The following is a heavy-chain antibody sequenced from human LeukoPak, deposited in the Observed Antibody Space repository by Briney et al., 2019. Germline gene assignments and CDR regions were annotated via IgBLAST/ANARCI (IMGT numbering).Heavy chain of an antibody. CDR1: GFTLNSYW. V-gene: IGHV3-23*01. J-gene: IGHJ4*02. D-gene: IGHD3-22*01. Sequence: GGSLRLSCAASGFTLNSYWMSWVRQAPGKGLEWVSGIRGNADTTYYADSVKGRFSIFRDNSKNMLYLQMNSLRVEDTAVYYCAKGHADSSGYYYFDSWGQGTLVTVPS. CDR3: AKGHADSSGYYYFDS. CDR2: IRGNADTT.